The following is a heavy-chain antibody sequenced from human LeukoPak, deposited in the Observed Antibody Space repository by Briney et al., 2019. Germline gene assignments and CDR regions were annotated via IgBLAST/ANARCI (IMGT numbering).Heavy chain of an antibody. CDR2: IYYSGST. Sequence: SETLSLTCTVSGGSISSYYWSWIRQPPGKGLEWIGYIYYSGSTNYNPSLKSRVTISVDTSKNQFSLKLSSVTAADTAVYYCARTGALDIWGQGTMVTVSS. J-gene: IGHJ3*02. CDR3: ARTGALDI. V-gene: IGHV4-59*01. CDR1: GGSISSYY.